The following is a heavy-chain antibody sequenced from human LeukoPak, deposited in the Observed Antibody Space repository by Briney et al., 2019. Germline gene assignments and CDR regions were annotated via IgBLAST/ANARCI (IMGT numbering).Heavy chain of an antibody. J-gene: IGHJ5*02. CDR1: GFTFSSYA. CDR2: ISYDGSNK. V-gene: IGHV3-30-3*01. Sequence: GRSLRLSCAASGFTFSSYAMHWVRQAPDKGLEWVAVISYDGSNKYYADSVKGRFTISRDNSKNTLYLQMNSLRAEDTAVYYCARDGNWGSQPQNWFDPSGQGTLVTVSS. CDR3: ARDGNWGSQPQNWFDP. D-gene: IGHD7-27*01.